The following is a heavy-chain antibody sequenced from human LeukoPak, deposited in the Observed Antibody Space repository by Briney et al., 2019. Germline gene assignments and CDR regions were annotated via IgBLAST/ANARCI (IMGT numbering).Heavy chain of an antibody. CDR1: GGSISSGDYY. Sequence: PSESLSLTCTVSGGSISSGDYYWGWIRQPPGKGLEWIGNIYYTGSTYYNPSLKSRVTISVDTSKNQFSLKLSSVTAADTAVYYCARLEGNIDYWGQGTLVTVSS. V-gene: IGHV4-39*01. J-gene: IGHJ4*02. CDR3: ARLEGNIDY. D-gene: IGHD1-1*01. CDR2: IYYTGST.